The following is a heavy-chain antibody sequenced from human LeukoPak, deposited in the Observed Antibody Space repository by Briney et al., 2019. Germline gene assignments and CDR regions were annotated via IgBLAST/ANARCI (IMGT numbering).Heavy chain of an antibody. CDR3: AKDHDLGYCSGGSCDY. CDR1: GFTFSSYA. J-gene: IGHJ4*02. V-gene: IGHV3-23*01. CDR2: ISGSGGST. Sequence: GGSLRLSCAASGFTFSSYAMNWVRQAPGKGLEWVSAISGSGGSTYYADSVKGRFTISRDNSKNTLYLQMNSLRAEDTAVYYCAKDHDLGYCSGGSCDYWGQGTLVTVSS. D-gene: IGHD2-15*01.